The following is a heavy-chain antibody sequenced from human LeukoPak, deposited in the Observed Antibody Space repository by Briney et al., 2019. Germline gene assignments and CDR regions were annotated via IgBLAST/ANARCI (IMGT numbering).Heavy chain of an antibody. J-gene: IGHJ4*02. D-gene: IGHD6-19*01. V-gene: IGHV4-4*07. CDR3: ARVSLAGSNFDR. Sequence: SETLSLKCSVSGGSITSAYWSWLRQPAGKAGEGVGRIYASGHTNYNHSLQSRVTMSVDTSENQFSLSLRSVTAADTAVYYCARVSLAGSNFDRWGQGTLVTVSS. CDR1: GGSITSAY. CDR2: IYASGHT.